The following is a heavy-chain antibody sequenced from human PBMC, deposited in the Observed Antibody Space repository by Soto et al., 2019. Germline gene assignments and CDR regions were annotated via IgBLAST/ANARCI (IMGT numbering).Heavy chain of an antibody. V-gene: IGHV3-23*01. CDR1: GFTFSRYA. J-gene: IGHJ6*02. CDR3: AKETGYSYGFQPNALDV. Sequence: LRLSCAGSGFTFSRYAMNWVRQAPGKGLEWVSIISSRGDRTSYAESVKGRFTISRDDSKNTLFLHMNSLGAEDTAVYYCAKETGYSYGFQPNALDVWGQGTTVTVSS. CDR2: ISSRGDRT. D-gene: IGHD5-18*01.